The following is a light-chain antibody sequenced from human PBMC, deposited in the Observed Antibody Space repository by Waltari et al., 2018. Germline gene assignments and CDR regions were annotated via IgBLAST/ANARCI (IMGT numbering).Light chain of an antibody. Sequence: QLVLTQSPSASASLGASVKLTCTLSSGHSSNILAWLQQQPEKGPRYLMKVNSDGSHSKGDDIPDRFSGSSSGAERYLTISSLQSEDEADYYCETGGHGTWVFGGGTKLTVL. CDR3: ETGGHGTWV. CDR2: VNSDGSH. V-gene: IGLV4-69*01. CDR1: SGHSSNI. J-gene: IGLJ3*02.